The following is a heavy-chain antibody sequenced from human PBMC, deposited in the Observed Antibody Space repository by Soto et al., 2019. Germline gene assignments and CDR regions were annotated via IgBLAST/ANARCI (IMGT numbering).Heavy chain of an antibody. CDR1: GFTFSSYA. Sequence: QVQLVESGGGVVQPGRSLRLSCAASGFTFSSYAMHWVRQAPGKGLEWVAVISDDGSNKYYADSVKGRFTISRDNSKNTLYLQMNSLRAEDTAVYYCARNYGDYVFYYYGMDVWGQGTTVTVSS. V-gene: IGHV3-30-3*01. CDR3: ARNYGDYVFYYYGMDV. D-gene: IGHD4-17*01. J-gene: IGHJ6*02. CDR2: ISDDGSNK.